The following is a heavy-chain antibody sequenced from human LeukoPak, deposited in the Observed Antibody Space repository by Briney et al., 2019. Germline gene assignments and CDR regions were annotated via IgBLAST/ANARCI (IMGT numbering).Heavy chain of an antibody. V-gene: IGHV4-39*07. CDR1: SGSIRSSSYY. J-gene: IGHJ4*02. CDR2: LYYTGST. Sequence: SETLSLTCTVSSGSIRSSSYYWAWIRQPPGKGLEWIGSLYYTGSTNYRPTLKSRVTISGDTSENQFSLKLSSVTAADTAVYYCARGGWEDFDYWGQGTLVTVSS. D-gene: IGHD6-19*01. CDR3: ARGGWEDFDY.